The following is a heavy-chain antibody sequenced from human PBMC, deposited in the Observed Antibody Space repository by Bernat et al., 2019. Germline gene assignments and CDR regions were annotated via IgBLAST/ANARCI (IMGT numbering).Heavy chain of an antibody. V-gene: IGHV3-21*01. D-gene: IGHD6-6*01. J-gene: IGHJ4*02. CDR1: GFTFSSFS. CDR2: IDSTSTYI. Sequence: EVQMVESGGGLVKPGGSLRLSCAASGFTFSSFSMNWVCQAPGKGLEWVSSIDSTSTYIYYADSVKGRFTISRDNAKNSLYLQMNNLRAEDTAVYYCAEGAASLPYWGQGTLVTVSS. CDR3: AEGAASLPY.